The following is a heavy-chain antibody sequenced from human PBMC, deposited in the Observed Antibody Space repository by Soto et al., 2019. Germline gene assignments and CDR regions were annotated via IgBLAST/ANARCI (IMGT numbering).Heavy chain of an antibody. CDR1: GDSVSSTSYY. CDR3: ATAREHFYFSY. Sequence: TSTVYGDSVSSTSYYWTWIRQPPGKGLEWIGYIHYSGSTNYNPSLQSRVTISVDTSKNHFSLELTSVTAADTVVYYCATAREHFYFSYWGPLALAT. V-gene: IGHV4-61*01. CDR2: IHYSGST. D-gene: IGHD1-26*01. J-gene: IGHJ4*02.